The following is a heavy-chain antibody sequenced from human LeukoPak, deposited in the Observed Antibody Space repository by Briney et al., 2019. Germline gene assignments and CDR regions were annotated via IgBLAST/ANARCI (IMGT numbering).Heavy chain of an antibody. D-gene: IGHD3-3*01. CDR3: ARRSGSDAFDI. CDR1: GYTFTDYY. CDR2: INPDSGGT. J-gene: IGHJ3*02. Sequence: GASVKVSCKASGYTFTDYYMHWVRQAPGQGLEWMGGINPDSGGTNYAQKFQGRVTMTRDTSISTAYMELSSPRSDDTSVYYCARRSGSDAFDIWGQGTMATVSS. V-gene: IGHV1-2*02.